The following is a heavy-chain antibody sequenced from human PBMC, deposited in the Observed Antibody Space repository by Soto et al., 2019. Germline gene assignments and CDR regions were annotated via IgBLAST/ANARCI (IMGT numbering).Heavy chain of an antibody. J-gene: IGHJ4*02. Sequence: PGGSLRLSCAASGFTFSSYGMHWVRQAPGKGLEWVAVIWYDGSNKYYADSVKGRFTISRDNSKDTLYLQMNSLRAEDTAVYYCARDGRALSSIAAAGIQGYWGQGTLVTVSS. D-gene: IGHD6-13*01. CDR2: IWYDGSNK. CDR3: ARDGRALSSIAAAGIQGY. V-gene: IGHV3-33*01. CDR1: GFTFSSYG.